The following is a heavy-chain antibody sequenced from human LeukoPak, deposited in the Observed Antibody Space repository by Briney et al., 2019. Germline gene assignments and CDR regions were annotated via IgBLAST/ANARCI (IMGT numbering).Heavy chain of an antibody. Sequence: PGGSLRLSCAASGFTFSDYYMSWIRQAPAKGLEWVSYISSSGRTTYYADSLKGRFTISRDNAKNSLYLQMTSLRAEDTAVYYCARESLGAFDIWGQGTMVTVSS. CDR3: ARESLGAFDI. CDR2: ISSSGRTT. V-gene: IGHV3-11*04. J-gene: IGHJ3*02. CDR1: GFTFSDYY.